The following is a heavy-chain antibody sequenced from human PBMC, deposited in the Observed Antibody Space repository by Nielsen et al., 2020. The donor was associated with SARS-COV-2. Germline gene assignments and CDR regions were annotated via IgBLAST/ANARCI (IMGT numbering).Heavy chain of an antibody. CDR1: GFTFSSYG. J-gene: IGHJ6*02. V-gene: IGHV3-33*01. CDR2: IWYDGSNK. Sequence: GESLKISCAASGFTFSSYGMHWVRQAPGKGLEWVAVIWYDGSNKYYADSVKGRFTISRDNSKNTLYLQMNSLRAEDTAVYYCARDPPRTGGMDVWGQGTTVTVSS. D-gene: IGHD3/OR15-3a*01. CDR3: ARDPPRTGGMDV.